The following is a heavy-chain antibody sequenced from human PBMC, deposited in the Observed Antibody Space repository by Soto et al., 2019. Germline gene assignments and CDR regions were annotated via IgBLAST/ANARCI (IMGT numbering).Heavy chain of an antibody. J-gene: IGHJ6*02. Sequence: SETVSLTCSVSGAYINTYSWTWIRQPAGKGLEWIGRIYTSASINYNPSLRGRVTLSVDTSTNQVSMKLASVNAADTAAYYCARDREAGYNSHYGMYVSGQGTTVTVSS. CDR2: IYTSASI. CDR1: GAYINTYS. CDR3: ARDREAGYNSHYGMYV. D-gene: IGHD6-19*01. V-gene: IGHV4-4*07.